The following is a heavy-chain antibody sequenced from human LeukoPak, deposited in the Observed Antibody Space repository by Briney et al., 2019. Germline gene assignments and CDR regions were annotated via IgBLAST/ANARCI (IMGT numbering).Heavy chain of an antibody. J-gene: IGHJ4*02. V-gene: IGHV3-23*01. CDR2: ISGSGGST. Sequence: GGSLRLSCAASGFTLSSYAMSWVRQAPGKGLEWVSAISGSGGSTYYADSVKGRFTISRDNSKNTLYLQMNSLRAEDTAVYYCARSLGELYRPFDYWGQGTLVTVSS. CDR3: ARSLGELYRPFDY. D-gene: IGHD3-16*01. CDR1: GFTLSSYA.